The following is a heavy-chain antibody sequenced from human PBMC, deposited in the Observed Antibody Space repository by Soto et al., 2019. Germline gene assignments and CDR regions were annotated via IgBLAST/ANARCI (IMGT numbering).Heavy chain of an antibody. CDR3: VRDNSGFDY. J-gene: IGHJ4*02. D-gene: IGHD2-15*01. CDR2: IYPNGGST. V-gene: IGHV1-46*03. Sequence: QVQVVQSGTEVKKPGASVKLSCKASGYTFTHYYMHWVRQAPGQVLEWVGMIYPNGGSTNYAQKFQGRVTMTRDTSTSTVYMELSSLRSEDTAVYYCVRDNSGFDYWGQGTLVTVSS. CDR1: GYTFTHYY.